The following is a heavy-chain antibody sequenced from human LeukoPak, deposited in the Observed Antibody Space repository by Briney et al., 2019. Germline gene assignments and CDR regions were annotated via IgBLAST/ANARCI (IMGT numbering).Heavy chain of an antibody. V-gene: IGHV4-59*01. D-gene: IGHD6-13*01. J-gene: IGHJ5*02. CDR3: ARGVVYRSSWYDYKWFDP. CDR1: GGSISSYY. Sequence: SETLSLTCSVSGGSISSYYWSWIRQPPGKGLEWIGYIYYSGSTNYNPSLKSPVTISVDTSKNQFSLRLRSVTAADTAVYFCARGVVYRSSWYDYKWFDPWGQGTLVTVSS. CDR2: IYYSGST.